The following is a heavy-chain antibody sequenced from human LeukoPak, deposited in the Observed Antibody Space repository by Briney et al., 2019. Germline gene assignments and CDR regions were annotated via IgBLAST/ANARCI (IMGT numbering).Heavy chain of an antibody. CDR2: ISSSSSCI. Sequence: SGGSLRLSCAASGFTFSSYSMNWVRQAPGKGLEWVSSISSSSSCIYYADSVKGRFTISRDNAKNSLYLQMNSLRAEDTAVYYCARGTAVAADYWGQGTLVTVSS. D-gene: IGHD6-19*01. CDR1: GFTFSSYS. CDR3: ARGTAVAADY. J-gene: IGHJ4*02. V-gene: IGHV3-21*01.